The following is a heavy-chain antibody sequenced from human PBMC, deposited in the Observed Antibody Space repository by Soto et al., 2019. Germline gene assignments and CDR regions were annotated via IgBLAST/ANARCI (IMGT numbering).Heavy chain of an antibody. CDR1: GFTFSALW. J-gene: IGHJ4*02. V-gene: IGHV3-7*04. D-gene: IGHD3-22*01. CDR2: INQDGSEK. Sequence: EVQVVESGGGLVQPGGSLRLSCAVSGFTFSALWMTWFRQAPGKGLEWVANINQDGSEKNFVDSVKGRFTISRDNAKNSLYLEMNSLRPDDTAMYYCARDRYYDRYWGQGTLVTVSS. CDR3: ARDRYYDRY.